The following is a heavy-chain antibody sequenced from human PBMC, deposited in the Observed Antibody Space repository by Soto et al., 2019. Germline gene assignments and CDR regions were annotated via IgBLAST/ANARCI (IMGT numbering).Heavy chain of an antibody. Sequence: SVKVSCKASGFTFTSSAVQWVRQARGQRLEWIGWIVVGSGNTNYAQKFQERVTITREMSTSTAYMELSSLRSEDTAVYYCAADGFLEWFNYYYGMDVWGQGTTVPVSS. D-gene: IGHD3-3*01. J-gene: IGHJ6*02. V-gene: IGHV1-58*01. CDR2: IVVGSGNT. CDR1: GFTFTSSA. CDR3: AADGFLEWFNYYYGMDV.